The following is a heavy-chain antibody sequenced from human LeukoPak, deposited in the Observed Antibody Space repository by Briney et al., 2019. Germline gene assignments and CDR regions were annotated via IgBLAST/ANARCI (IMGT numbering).Heavy chain of an antibody. D-gene: IGHD3-10*01. CDR1: GGSVSSPKW. CDR2: IYHSGST. Sequence: ASETLSLTCAVSGGSVSSPKWWSWVRQPPGKGLEWIGEIYHSGSTNYNPSLKSRVTISVDKSKNQFSLKLSSVTAADTAVYYCARYRGANGYYFDYWGQGTLVTVSS. V-gene: IGHV4-4*02. CDR3: ARYRGANGYYFDY. J-gene: IGHJ4*02.